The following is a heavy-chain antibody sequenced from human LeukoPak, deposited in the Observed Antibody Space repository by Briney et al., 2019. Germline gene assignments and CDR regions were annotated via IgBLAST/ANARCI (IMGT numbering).Heavy chain of an antibody. D-gene: IGHD3-22*01. J-gene: IGHJ4*02. CDR2: IIPILGIA. CDR3: ARRRDSRPLRVVVNYFDY. Sequence: ASVKVSCKASGGTFSNDAISWVRQAPGQGLEWMGRIIPILGIANYAQKFQGRVTITADKSTSTAYMELSSLRSEDTAVYYCARRRDSRPLRVVVNYFDYWGQGTLVTVSS. CDR1: GGTFSNDA. V-gene: IGHV1-69*04.